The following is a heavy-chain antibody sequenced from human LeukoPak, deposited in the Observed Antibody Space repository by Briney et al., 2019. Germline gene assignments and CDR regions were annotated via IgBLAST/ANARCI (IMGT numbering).Heavy chain of an antibody. V-gene: IGHV1-69*05. D-gene: IGHD6-19*01. CDR2: IIPIFGTA. CDR3: ARDIISSGRLNWFDP. CDR1: GGTFSSYA. J-gene: IGHJ5*02. Sequence: SVKVSCKASGGTFSSYAISWARQAPGQGLEWMGRIIPIFGTANYAQKFQGRVTITTDESTSTAYMELSSLRSEDTAVYYCARDIISSGRLNWFDPWGQGTLVTVSS.